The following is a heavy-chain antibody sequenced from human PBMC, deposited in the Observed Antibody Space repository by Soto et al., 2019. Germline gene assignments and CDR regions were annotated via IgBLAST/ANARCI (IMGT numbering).Heavy chain of an antibody. CDR1: GFTVSSNY. CDR3: ARGDSYNWNYFDY. D-gene: IGHD1-20*01. CDR2: IYSGGST. J-gene: IGHJ4*02. Sequence: EVQLVESGGGLVQPGGSLRLSCAASGFTVSSNYMSWGRQAPGKGLEWVSVIYSGGSTYYADSVKGIFTISRDNSKNKLYLQMNSLRAEDTAVYYCARGDSYNWNYFDYWGQGTLVTVSS. V-gene: IGHV3-66*01.